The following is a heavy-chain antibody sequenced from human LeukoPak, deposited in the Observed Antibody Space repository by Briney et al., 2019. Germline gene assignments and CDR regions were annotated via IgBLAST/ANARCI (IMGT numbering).Heavy chain of an antibody. V-gene: IGHV4-61*02. J-gene: IGHJ6*03. D-gene: IGHD1-1*01. Sequence: SSETLSLTCSVSGGSISSGSYYWSWIRQPAGKGLEWIGRLYSSGSTNYNPSLKSRVAISGDTSKNQFSLILTSVTAADTAVYYCAKTTKSQTSVPHYMDVWGKGTTVTVSS. CDR1: GGSISSGSYY. CDR2: LYSSGST. CDR3: AKTTKSQTSVPHYMDV.